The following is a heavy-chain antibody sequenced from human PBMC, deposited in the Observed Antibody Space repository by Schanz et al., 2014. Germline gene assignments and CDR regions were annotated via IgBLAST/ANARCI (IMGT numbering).Heavy chain of an antibody. D-gene: IGHD3-9*01. V-gene: IGHV3-21*01. Sequence: VQLVESGGGLVKPGGSLRLSCTASGFSFDSYNMNWVRQSPGKGLEWVAFLSFDSRHIYYTDSVKGRFTVSRDNSKNTLYLQLNSLRAEDTAVYYCARDDKRYFDWLSTFDLWGQGTMVAVSS. CDR3: ARDDKRYFDWLSTFDL. CDR2: LSFDSRHI. CDR1: GFSFDSYN. J-gene: IGHJ3*01.